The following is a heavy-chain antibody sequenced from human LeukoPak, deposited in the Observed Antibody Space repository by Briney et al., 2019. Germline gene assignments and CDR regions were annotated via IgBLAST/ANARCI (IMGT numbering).Heavy chain of an antibody. CDR3: ADYRKPQGLDY. V-gene: IGHV3-23*01. CDR1: EFPFSVYA. J-gene: IGHJ4*02. CDR2: IDASGSDT. Sequence: GGSLRLSCEVSEFPFSVYAMAWVRQAPGQGLEWVSAIDASGSDTYYTDSVKGRFTISRDNSKNTVYLQMNSLRVEDTAVYYCADYRKPQGLDYWGQGTLDTVSS. D-gene: IGHD1-14*01.